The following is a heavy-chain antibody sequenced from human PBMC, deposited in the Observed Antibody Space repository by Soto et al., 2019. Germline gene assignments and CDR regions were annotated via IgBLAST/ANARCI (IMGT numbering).Heavy chain of an antibody. Sequence: GASVKVSCKASGYTFTSYGISWVRQAPGQGLEWMGWISSYNGNTNYAQKVQGRVTLTTDTSTSTTYMELRSLRSDDTAVYYCARGPRYCSTTTCFSGVTWFDPSGQGTLVTVSS. CDR2: ISSYNGNT. J-gene: IGHJ5*02. V-gene: IGHV1-18*04. D-gene: IGHD2-2*01. CDR1: GYTFTSYG. CDR3: ARGPRYCSTTTCFSGVTWFDP.